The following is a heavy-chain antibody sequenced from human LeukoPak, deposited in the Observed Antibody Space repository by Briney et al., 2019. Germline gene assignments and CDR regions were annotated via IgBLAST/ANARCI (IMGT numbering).Heavy chain of an antibody. CDR3: AGKRGSHFDY. J-gene: IGHJ4*02. CDR1: GGSISSSSYY. CDR2: IYYSGST. Sequence: PSETLSLTCTVSGGSISSSSYYWGWIRQPPGKGLEWIGSIYYSGSTYYNPSLKSRVTISVDTSKNQFSLKLSPVTAADTAVYYCAGKRGSHFDYWGQGTLVTVSS. V-gene: IGHV4-39*07. D-gene: IGHD3-10*01.